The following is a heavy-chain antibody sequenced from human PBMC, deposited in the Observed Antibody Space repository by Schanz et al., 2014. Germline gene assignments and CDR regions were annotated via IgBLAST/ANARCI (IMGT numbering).Heavy chain of an antibody. V-gene: IGHV3-23*01. D-gene: IGHD6-13*01. J-gene: IGHJ3*01. CDR2: ISGSGGST. CDR3: AKDKAAGSAWFDDFNV. Sequence: EVQLMESGGGLIQPGGSLRLSCAASGFTFSSYAMSWVRQAPGKGLEWVSAISGSGGSTYYADSVKGRFTISRDNSKNTLYLQMNSLRVEDTALYYCAKDKAAGSAWFDDFNVWGQGTMVTVSS. CDR1: GFTFSSYA.